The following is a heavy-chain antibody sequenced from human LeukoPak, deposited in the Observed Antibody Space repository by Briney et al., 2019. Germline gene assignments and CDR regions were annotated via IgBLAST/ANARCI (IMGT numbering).Heavy chain of an antibody. CDR2: INPSGGST. CDR3: ARDSSYGDQPYYFDS. D-gene: IGHD4-17*01. CDR1: GYTFTSYY. Sequence: ASVKVSCKASGYTFTSYYMHWVRQAPGQGLEWMGIINPSGGSTSYAQKFQGRVTMTRDTSTSTVYMELSSLRSEDTAVYYCARDSSYGDQPYYFDSWGQGTLVTVSS. V-gene: IGHV1-46*01. J-gene: IGHJ4*02.